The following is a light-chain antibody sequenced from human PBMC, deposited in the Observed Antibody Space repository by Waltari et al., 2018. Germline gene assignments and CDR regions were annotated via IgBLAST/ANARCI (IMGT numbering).Light chain of an antibody. CDR1: QSVSSHY. J-gene: IGKJ1*01. CDR3: QQYGSSRT. V-gene: IGKV3-20*01. CDR2: DAS. Sequence: IVLPQSPGTLSLSPGERATLPCRASQSVSSHYLAWYQQKPGQAPRLLIYDASTRATGIPERFSGSGSGTDFTLTISRLEPEDFAVYYCQQYGSSRTFGQGTKVEIK.